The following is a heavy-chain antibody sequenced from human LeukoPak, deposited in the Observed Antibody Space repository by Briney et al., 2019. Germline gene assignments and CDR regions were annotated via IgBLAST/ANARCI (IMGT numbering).Heavy chain of an antibody. D-gene: IGHD3-22*01. Sequence: PSETLSLTCAVYGGSFSGYYWTWIRQAPGKGLEWIGEINPSGRISYKSSLKSRLTISVDASKNQFSLNLRSLTAADTAVYYCARGRHEVSMIVVVMTAVSYYLDVWGKGTTVTVS. CDR2: INPSGRI. CDR3: ARGRHEVSMIVVVMTAVSYYLDV. J-gene: IGHJ6*03. V-gene: IGHV4-34*01. CDR1: GGSFSGYY.